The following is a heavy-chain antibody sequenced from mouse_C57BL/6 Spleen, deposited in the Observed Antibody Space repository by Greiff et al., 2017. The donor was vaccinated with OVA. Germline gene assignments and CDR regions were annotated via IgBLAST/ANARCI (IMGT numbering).Heavy chain of an antibody. CDR1: GYAFSSSW. D-gene: IGHD1-1*01. J-gene: IGHJ1*03. CDR2: IYPGDGDT. Sequence: VKLQQSGPELVKPGASVKISCKASGYAFSSSWMNWVKQRPGKGLEWIGRIYPGDGDTNYNGKFKGKATLTADKSSSTAYMQLSSLTSEDSAVDFCARDYGSSGFDVWGTGTTVTVSS. V-gene: IGHV1-82*01. CDR3: ARDYGSSGFDV.